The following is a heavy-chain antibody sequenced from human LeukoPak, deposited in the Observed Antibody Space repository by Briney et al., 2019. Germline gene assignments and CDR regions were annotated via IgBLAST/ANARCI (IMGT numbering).Heavy chain of an antibody. CDR1: GFTFDDYA. Sequence: PGRSLRLSCAASGFTFDDYAMHWVRQAPGKGLEWVSGISWTSGSLGYADSVKGRLTISRENAKNSMYLQMNSLRAEDMALYYCAKGDGYPNWYFDLWGRGTLVTVSS. CDR3: AKGDGYPNWYFDL. D-gene: IGHD5-18*01. CDR2: ISWTSGSL. V-gene: IGHV3-9*03. J-gene: IGHJ2*01.